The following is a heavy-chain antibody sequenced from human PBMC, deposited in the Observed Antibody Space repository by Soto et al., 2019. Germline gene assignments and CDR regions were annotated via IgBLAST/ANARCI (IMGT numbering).Heavy chain of an antibody. Sequence: ASVKVSXKASGYTFTSYYMHWVRRAPGQGLEWMGIINPRDGTTTYAQKLPGRVTMTRDTSTSTVYMELSRLISEDTAMYYCARDLRGYCSRSKCFAANFDCWG. CDR1: GYTFTSYY. D-gene: IGHD2-2*01. V-gene: IGHV1-46*04. J-gene: IGHJ4*01. CDR3: ARDLRGYCSRSKCFAANFDC. CDR2: INPRDGTT.